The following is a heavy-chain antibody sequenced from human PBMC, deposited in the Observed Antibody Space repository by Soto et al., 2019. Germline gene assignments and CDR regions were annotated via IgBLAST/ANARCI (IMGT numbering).Heavy chain of an antibody. CDR2: ISSSSSYI. Sequence: GGSLRLSCAASGFTFSSYSMNWVRQAPGKGLEWVSSISSSSSYIYYADSVKGRFTISRDNAKNSLYLQMNSLRAEDTAVYYCARDPKYCSGGSCYYGGAYYMDVWGKGTTVTVSS. V-gene: IGHV3-21*01. CDR3: ARDPKYCSGGSCYYGGAYYMDV. J-gene: IGHJ6*03. CDR1: GFTFSSYS. D-gene: IGHD2-15*01.